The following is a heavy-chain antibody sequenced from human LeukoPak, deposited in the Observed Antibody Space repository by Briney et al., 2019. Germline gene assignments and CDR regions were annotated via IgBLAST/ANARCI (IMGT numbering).Heavy chain of an antibody. Sequence: AGGSLRLSCAASGFTFSDYGMHWIRQAPGKGLEWVAFVRYDGSNKYYADSVKGRFTISRDNSKNTLYLQMNSLRPEDTAVYYCAKDISPYYYMDVWGKGTTVTISS. CDR1: GFTFSDYG. CDR3: AKDISPYYYMDV. J-gene: IGHJ6*03. CDR2: VRYDGSNK. V-gene: IGHV3-30*02.